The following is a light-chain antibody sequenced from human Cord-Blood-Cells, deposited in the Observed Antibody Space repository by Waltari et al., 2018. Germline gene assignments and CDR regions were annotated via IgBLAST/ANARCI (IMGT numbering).Light chain of an antibody. CDR3: QQRINWPIT. CDR2: DAS. Sequence: EIVLTQSPATLSLSPGERAILSYRASPSVSSYLAWYQQKPGQAPSTLIYDASNSATRIPPRFSGSGSETDFTLTISSLEPEDFAVYYCQQRINWPITAGQGTRLDIK. CDR1: PSVSSY. J-gene: IGKJ5*01. V-gene: IGKV3-11*01.